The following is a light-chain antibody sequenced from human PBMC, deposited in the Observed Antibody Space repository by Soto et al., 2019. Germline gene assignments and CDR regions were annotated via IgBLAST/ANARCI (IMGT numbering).Light chain of an antibody. J-gene: IGKJ2*01. CDR3: QQYFNWPPYT. CDR1: QSITSSF. CDR2: GAS. V-gene: IGKV3-20*01. Sequence: PGERASLSCGAIQSITSSFLAWYQQKPGQAPRLLIYGASSRATGIPDRFSGTGSETDFTLTISSLQSEDFAVYYCQQYFNWPPYTFGQGTKVDIK.